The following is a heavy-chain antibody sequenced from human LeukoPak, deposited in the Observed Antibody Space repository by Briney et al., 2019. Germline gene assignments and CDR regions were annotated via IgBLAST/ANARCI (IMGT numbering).Heavy chain of an antibody. CDR3: AAAGDGYRLGDWFDP. V-gene: IGHV3-48*01. D-gene: IGHD5-24*01. Sequence: GGSLRLSCAASGFTFSSYSMNWVRQAPGKGLEWVSYISSSSSTIYYADSVKGRFTISRDNAKNSLYLQMNSLRAEDTAVYYCAAAGDGYRLGDWFDPWGQGTLVTVSS. CDR2: ISSSSSTI. CDR1: GFTFSSYS. J-gene: IGHJ5*02.